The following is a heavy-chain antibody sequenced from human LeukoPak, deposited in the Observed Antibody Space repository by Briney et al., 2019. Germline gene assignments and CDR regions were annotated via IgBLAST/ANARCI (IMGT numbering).Heavy chain of an antibody. CDR2: IYYSGST. Sequence: PSETLSLTCTVSGGSISSSSYYWGWIRQPPGKGLEWIGNIYYSGSTYYKPSLKSRVTISVDTSKNQFTLKLSSVTAADTAVYYCARDVAYSSGWLFDYWGQGTLVTVSS. CDR1: GGSISSSSYY. CDR3: ARDVAYSSGWLFDY. J-gene: IGHJ4*02. V-gene: IGHV4-39*06. D-gene: IGHD6-19*01.